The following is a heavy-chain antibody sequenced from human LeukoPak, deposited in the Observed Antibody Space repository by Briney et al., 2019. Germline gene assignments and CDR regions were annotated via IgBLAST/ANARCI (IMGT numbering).Heavy chain of an antibody. V-gene: IGHV3-49*04. CDR1: GFTFGDYA. D-gene: IGHD3-3*01. J-gene: IGHJ6*02. Sequence: PGRSLRLSCTASGFTFGDYAMSWVRQAPGKGLEWVGFIRSKAYGGTTEYAASVKGRFTISRDDSKSIAYLQMNSLKTEDTAVYYCTRVRFLEWLLHYYGTDVWGQGTTVTVSS. CDR2: IRSKAYGGTT. CDR3: TRVRFLEWLLHYYGTDV.